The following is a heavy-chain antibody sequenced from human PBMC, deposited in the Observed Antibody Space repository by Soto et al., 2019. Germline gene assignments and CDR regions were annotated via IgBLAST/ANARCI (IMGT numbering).Heavy chain of an antibody. CDR2: ISSSSSYI. V-gene: IGHV3-21*01. J-gene: IGHJ4*02. CDR3: VVTANPYTFDY. D-gene: IGHD2-21*02. Sequence: EVQLVESGGGLVKPGGSLRLSCAASGFTFSSYSMNWVRQAPGKGLEWVSSISSSSSYIYYADSVKGRFTISRDNANNSLYLQMNSLRAEDTAVYYPVVTANPYTFDYWGQGTLVTVSS. CDR1: GFTFSSYS.